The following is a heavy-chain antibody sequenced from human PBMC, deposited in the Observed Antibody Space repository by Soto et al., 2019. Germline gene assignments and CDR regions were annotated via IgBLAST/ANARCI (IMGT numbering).Heavy chain of an antibody. J-gene: IGHJ4*02. D-gene: IGHD3-22*01. CDR2: INPSGGST. CDR3: ASGKYYYDRSGYYPY. Sequence: QVQLVQSGAEVKKPGASVKVSCKASGYTFTSYYMHWVRQTPGQGLEWMGIINPSGGSTSYVQKYEGRVTMTGDTSRSTGNVELSNLRSEDTGLYYCASGKYYYDRSGYYPYWGQGTLVTVFS. V-gene: IGHV1-46*01. CDR1: GYTFTSYY.